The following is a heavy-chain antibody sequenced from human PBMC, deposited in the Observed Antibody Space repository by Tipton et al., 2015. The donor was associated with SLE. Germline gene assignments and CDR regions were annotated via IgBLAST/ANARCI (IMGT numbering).Heavy chain of an antibody. CDR1: GSSISTSIY. D-gene: IGHD5-18*01. CDR3: ASPYSHGAGFDS. V-gene: IGHV4-39*01. CDR2: RYFNGST. Sequence: PGLVKPSETLSLTCTVSGSSISTSIYWGWIRQPPGKGLELIGIRYFNGSTYYSPSLKSRVTISVDTSKNQFSLKLTSVTAADTAVYYCASPYSHGAGFDSWGQGTLVIVSS. J-gene: IGHJ4*02.